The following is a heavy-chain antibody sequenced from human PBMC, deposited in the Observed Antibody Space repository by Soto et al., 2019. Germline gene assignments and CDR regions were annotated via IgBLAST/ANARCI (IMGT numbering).Heavy chain of an antibody. CDR3: CVIKRRDQYSTSGYWFDP. V-gene: IGHV3-15*01. CDR2: IKSKADGETK. D-gene: IGHD4-4*01. J-gene: IGHJ5*02. Sequence: PGGSLRLSCAAPGFTFSHAWMSWVRQAPGKGLEWVGRIKSKADGETKDYGAPVRGRFTISRDDSQDILYLHMNSLRIEDTAVYYCCVIKRRDQYSTSGYWFDPWGPGTLVIVCS. CDR1: GFTFSHAW.